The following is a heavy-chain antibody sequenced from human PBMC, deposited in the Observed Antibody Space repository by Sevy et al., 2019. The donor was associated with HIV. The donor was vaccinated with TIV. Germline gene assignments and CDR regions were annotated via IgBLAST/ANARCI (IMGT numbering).Heavy chain of an antibody. J-gene: IGHJ4*02. V-gene: IGHV4-39*02. D-gene: IGHD3-3*01. CDR1: GGSFSTSYY. CDR2: IHYSGST. Sequence: SETLSLTCTFSGGSFSTSYYWGWVRQPPGKGPEWIGCIHYSGSTYYNPSLKSRVSISVDTSKNSFSLKLSSVTAADTAVYYCANMGRGYYFYFELWGQGTLVTVSS. CDR3: ANMGRGYYFYFEL.